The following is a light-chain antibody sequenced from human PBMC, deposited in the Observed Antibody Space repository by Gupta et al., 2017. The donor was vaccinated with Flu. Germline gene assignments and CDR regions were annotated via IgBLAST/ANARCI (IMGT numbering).Light chain of an antibody. CDR3: EAWDDSLSGSV. Sequence: QSVLTQPPSASETPGQRVTISCSGSSSNIGSNYVYWYQQLPGTAPKLLIYRNNQRPSGVPDRFSGSKSGTSASLAISGLRSEDEADYYWEAWDDSLSGSVFGGGTKLTVL. J-gene: IGLJ2*01. CDR1: SSNIGSNY. CDR2: RNN. V-gene: IGLV1-47*01.